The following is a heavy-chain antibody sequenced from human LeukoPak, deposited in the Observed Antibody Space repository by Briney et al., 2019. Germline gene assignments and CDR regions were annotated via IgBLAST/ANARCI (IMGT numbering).Heavy chain of an antibody. J-gene: IGHJ4*02. Sequence: GASVKVSCKASGYTFTSYGISWVRQAPGQGLEWMGWISAYNGNTNYAQKLQGRVTMTTDTSTSTAYMELRSLRSDDTAVYYCARADYRPYPLPQGYWGQGTLVTVSS. CDR1: GYTFTSYG. D-gene: IGHD4-11*01. CDR3: ARADYRPYPLPQGY. CDR2: ISAYNGNT. V-gene: IGHV1-18*01.